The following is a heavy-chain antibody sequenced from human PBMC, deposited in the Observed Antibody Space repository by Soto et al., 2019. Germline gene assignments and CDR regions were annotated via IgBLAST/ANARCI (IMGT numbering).Heavy chain of an antibody. CDR1: GFTFSSYA. J-gene: IGHJ4*02. CDR2: ISCDGGNK. V-gene: IGHV3-30-3*01. D-gene: IGHD3-10*01. CDR3: ARAVLGISGDGYSFDY. Sequence: GGSLRLSCAASGFTFSSYAMHWVRQAPGKGLEWVAVISCDGGNKYYADSVKGRFTISRDNSKNTLYLQMNSLRAEDTAVYYCARAVLGISGDGYSFDYWGQGPLVTGSS.